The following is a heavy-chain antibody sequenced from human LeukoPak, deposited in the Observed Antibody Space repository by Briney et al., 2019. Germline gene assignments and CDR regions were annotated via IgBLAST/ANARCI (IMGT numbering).Heavy chain of an antibody. CDR2: MNPNSGNT. V-gene: IGHV1-8*01. CDR3: ARGLYYYDGSGYYYAHWFDP. Sequence: ASVKVSCKASGYTFTSYDINWVRQATGQGLEWMGWMNPNSGNTGYAQKFQGRVTMTRNTSISTAYMELSSLRSEDTAVYYCARGLYYYDGSGYYYAHWFDPWGQGTLVTVSS. CDR1: GYTFTSYD. J-gene: IGHJ5*02. D-gene: IGHD3-22*01.